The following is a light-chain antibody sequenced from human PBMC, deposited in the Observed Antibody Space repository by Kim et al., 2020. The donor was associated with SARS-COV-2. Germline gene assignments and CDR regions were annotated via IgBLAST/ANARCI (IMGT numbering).Light chain of an antibody. J-gene: IGKJ4*01. CDR2: GAS. CDR3: QECGGSAR. Sequence: LSQGGSTTLACRASQSISNNYLAWYQQKPGQTPRLLIYGASSKATGIPDRFSGSGSGTDFTITISRREPEDVAVYYCQECGGSARFGGGTKVDIK. V-gene: IGKV3-20*01. CDR1: QSISNNY.